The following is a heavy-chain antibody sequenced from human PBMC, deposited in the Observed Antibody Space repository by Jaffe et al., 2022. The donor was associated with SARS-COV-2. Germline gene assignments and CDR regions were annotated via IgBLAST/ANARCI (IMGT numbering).Heavy chain of an antibody. CDR1: GFTFSSYS. CDR2: ISSSSSTI. J-gene: IGHJ4*02. CDR3: ARGVDSSGYYWYYFDY. Sequence: EVQLVESGGGLVQPGGSLRLSCAASGFTFSSYSMNWVRQAPGKGLEWVSYISSSSSTIYYADSVKGRFTISRDNAKNSLYLQMNSLRDEDTAVYYCARGVDSSGYYWYYFDYWGQGTLVTVSS. D-gene: IGHD3-22*01. V-gene: IGHV3-48*02.